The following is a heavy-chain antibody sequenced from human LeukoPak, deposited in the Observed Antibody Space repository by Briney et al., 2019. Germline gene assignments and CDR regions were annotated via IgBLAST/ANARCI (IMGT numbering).Heavy chain of an antibody. CDR1: GFSFSSYA. D-gene: IGHD4/OR15-4a*01. V-gene: IGHV3-23*01. J-gene: IGHJ4*02. CDR3: AKPAKTDYVDF. Sequence: GGSLRLSCAASGFSFSSYAMSWVRQAPGKGLEWVSVVSGSGGSTYYADSVKGRFTISRDNSKNTLYLKMNSLRAEDTAVYYCAKPAKTDYVDFWGQGTLVTVSA. CDR2: VSGSGGST.